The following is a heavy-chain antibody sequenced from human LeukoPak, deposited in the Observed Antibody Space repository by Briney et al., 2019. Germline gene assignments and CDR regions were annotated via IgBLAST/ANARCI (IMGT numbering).Heavy chain of an antibody. D-gene: IGHD2-21*02. J-gene: IGHJ4*02. CDR1: GFSVSSNF. CDR3: AIGVGVAVVTFDY. V-gene: IGHV3-53*01. Sequence: AGSLRLSCAASGFSVSSNFMSWVRQAPGKGLEWVSVIYSGGSTYYADSVKGRFTISRDNSKNTVYFQMNSLRAEDTAIYYCAIGVGVAVVTFDYWGQGTLVTVSS. CDR2: IYSGGST.